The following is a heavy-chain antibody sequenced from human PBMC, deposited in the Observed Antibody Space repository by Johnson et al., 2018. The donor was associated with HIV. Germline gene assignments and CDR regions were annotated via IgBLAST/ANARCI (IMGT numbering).Heavy chain of an antibody. CDR2: ISYDGNNK. CDR1: GFTFSSYA. Sequence: VQLVESGGGVVQPGRSLRLSCAASGFTFSSYAMHWVRQAPGKGLEWVAVISYDGNNKYYADSVKGRFTVSRDNSKNTLYLQMNSLRADDTDVYYCAKESETYGGNIGFQHAFDIWGQGTMVTVSS. D-gene: IGHD4-23*01. V-gene: IGHV3-30*04. J-gene: IGHJ3*02. CDR3: AKESETYGGNIGFQHAFDI.